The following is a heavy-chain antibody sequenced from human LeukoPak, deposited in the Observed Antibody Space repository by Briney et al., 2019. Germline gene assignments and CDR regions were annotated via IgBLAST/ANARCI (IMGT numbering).Heavy chain of an antibody. CDR3: ARDADYDILTGPGFGSVGFDP. J-gene: IGHJ5*02. D-gene: IGHD3-9*01. Sequence: PSETLSLTCTVSGGSNSSGGYYWSWIRQHTGKGLEWIGYIYYSGSTYYNPSLKSRVTISVDTSKNQFSLKLSSVTAADTAVYYCARDADYDILTGPGFGSVGFDPWGQGTLVTVSS. CDR1: GGSNSSGGYY. CDR2: IYYSGST. V-gene: IGHV4-31*03.